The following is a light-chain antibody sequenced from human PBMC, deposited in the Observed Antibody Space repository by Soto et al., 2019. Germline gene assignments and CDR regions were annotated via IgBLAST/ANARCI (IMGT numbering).Light chain of an antibody. CDR2: GAS. J-gene: IGKJ1*01. CDR1: QSISSSN. V-gene: IGKV3-20*01. Sequence: EIVLTQSPGTLSLSPGERATLSCRASQSISSSNLAWYQQKPGRAPRLLIYGASSRATGIPDRFSGDGSGTDFTPTISRMEPEDFAGYYRQHLGNSPDWERWSFGQGTKVEV. CDR3: QHLGNSPDWERWS.